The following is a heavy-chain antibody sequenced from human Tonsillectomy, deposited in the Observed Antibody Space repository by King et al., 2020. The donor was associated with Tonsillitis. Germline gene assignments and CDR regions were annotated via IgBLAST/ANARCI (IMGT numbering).Heavy chain of an antibody. CDR2: FDPEDGAT. CDR3: TRRGTFDY. CDR1: GYTLTKLS. J-gene: IGHJ4*02. Sequence: QLVQSGAEVKKPGASVKVSCKISGYTLTKLSINWVRQAPGKGLEWVGGFDPEDGATLSAQNFQGRVTMTVDTSTDTAYLDLSRLRSDDTAVYYCTRRGTFDYWGQGTLVTVSS. D-gene: IGHD3-16*01. V-gene: IGHV1-24*01.